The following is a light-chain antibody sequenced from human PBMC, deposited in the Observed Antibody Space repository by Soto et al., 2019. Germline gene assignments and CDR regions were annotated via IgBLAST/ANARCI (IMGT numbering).Light chain of an antibody. Sequence: DIVMTQSPDSLAVSLGERATINCKSSQSVLYSSNNKNYLAWYQQKPGQPPKLLIYWASTRESGVPDRLSGRGSGTDFTLTISSLQAEDVAVYYCQQYYSTPYTFGQGKTLEI. CDR2: WAS. CDR1: QSVLYSSNNKNY. CDR3: QQYYSTPYT. J-gene: IGKJ2*01. V-gene: IGKV4-1*01.